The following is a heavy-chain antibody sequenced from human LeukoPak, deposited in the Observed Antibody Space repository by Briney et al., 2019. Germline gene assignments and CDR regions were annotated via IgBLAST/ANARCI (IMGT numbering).Heavy chain of an antibody. CDR1: GFTFSNYG. V-gene: IGHV3-30*03. CDR2: ISYDGSNK. D-gene: IGHD2-21*02. J-gene: IGHJ4*02. Sequence: PGGSLRLSCAASGFTFSNYGMHWVRQAPGKGLEWVAVISYDGSNKYYADSVKGRFTISRDNSKNTLYLQMNSLRAEDTAVYYCARDCGGDCYLGGEYYFDYWGQGTLVTVSS. CDR3: ARDCGGDCYLGGEYYFDY.